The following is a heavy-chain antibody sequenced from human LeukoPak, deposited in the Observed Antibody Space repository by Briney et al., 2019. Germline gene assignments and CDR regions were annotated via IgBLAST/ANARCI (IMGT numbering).Heavy chain of an antibody. CDR1: GYTFSDFG. CDR2: INPNSGGT. CDR3: ARALYRGTRTSRYNWFDP. D-gene: IGHD3-16*01. J-gene: IGHJ5*02. Sequence: ASVKVSCKASGYTFSDFGITWVRQAPGQGLEWMGWINPNSGGTNYAQKFQGRVTMTRDTSISTAYMELSRLRSDDTAVYYCARALYRGTRTSRYNWFDPWGQGTLVTVSS. V-gene: IGHV1-2*02.